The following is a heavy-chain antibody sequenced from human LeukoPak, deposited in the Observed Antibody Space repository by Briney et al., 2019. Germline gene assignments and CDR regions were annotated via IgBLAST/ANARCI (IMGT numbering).Heavy chain of an antibody. J-gene: IGHJ6*03. D-gene: IGHD2-15*01. CDR3: ARGKAVVVAPIYYYYYMDV. V-gene: IGHV1-69*01. CDR1: GGTFSSYA. CDR2: IIPIFGTA. Sequence: SVKVSCKASGGTFSSYAISWVRRAPGQGREWMGGIIPIFGTANYAQKFQGRVTITADESTSTAYMELSSLRSEDTAVYYCARGKAVVVAPIYYYYYMDVWGKGTTVTVSS.